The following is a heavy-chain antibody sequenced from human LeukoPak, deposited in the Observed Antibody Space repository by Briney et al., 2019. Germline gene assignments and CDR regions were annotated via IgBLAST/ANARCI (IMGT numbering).Heavy chain of an antibody. CDR2: IKQDGSEK. CDR1: GFTLSSYW. Sequence: PGGSLRLSCAASGFTLSSYWMSWVRQAPGKGLEWVANIKQDGSEKYYVDSVKGRFTISRDNAKNSLYLQMNSLRAEDTAVYYCARGGSGYYPSTLTGWGQGTLVTVSS. CDR3: ARGGSGYYPSTLTG. V-gene: IGHV3-7*01. J-gene: IGHJ4*02. D-gene: IGHD3-22*01.